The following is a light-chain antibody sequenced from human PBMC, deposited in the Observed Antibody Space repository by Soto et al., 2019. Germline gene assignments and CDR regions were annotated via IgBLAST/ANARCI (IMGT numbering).Light chain of an antibody. CDR3: STYTISSTLEV. V-gene: IGLV2-14*01. Sequence: SVLTQPASVSWSPGQLITISCTGTSRDVGAYVEVVVYQPTQGKAPNLMTYEVSMRTSGVSNRFSGSKSGNPVSLTISGIEAKNEAVYYCSTYTISSTLEVFGTGTKVTVL. J-gene: IGLJ1*01. CDR2: EVS. CDR1: SRDVGAYVE.